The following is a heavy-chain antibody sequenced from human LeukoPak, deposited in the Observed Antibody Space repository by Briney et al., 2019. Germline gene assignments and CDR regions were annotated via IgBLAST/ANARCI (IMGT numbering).Heavy chain of an antibody. CDR1: GFTFSSYA. CDR3: ARGNGDYRLGSVSADY. J-gene: IGHJ4*02. CDR2: ISYDGSNK. Sequence: GGSLGLSCAASGFTFSSYAMHWVRQAPGKGLEWVAVISYDGSNKYYADSVKGRFTISRDNSKNTLYLQMNSLRAGDTAVYYCARGNGDYRLGSVSADYWGQGTLVTVSS. V-gene: IGHV3-30-3*01. D-gene: IGHD4-17*01.